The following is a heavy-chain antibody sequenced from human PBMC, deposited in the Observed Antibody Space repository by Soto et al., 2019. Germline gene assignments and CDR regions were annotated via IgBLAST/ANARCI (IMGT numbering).Heavy chain of an antibody. D-gene: IGHD5-18*01. Sequence: QLVASGGGLVQPGGSLRLSCEASGFSVRGCSMNWVRQSPGKGLEWLAYITIITGNIVYADSVRGRFTISSDSAKNSVYLQLNSLRDEDTAVYFCVRDRDLDRDMVHGDLWGQGTLVTVSS. CDR2: ITIITGNI. J-gene: IGHJ4*01. CDR1: GFSVRGCS. V-gene: IGHV3-48*02. CDR3: VRDRDLDRDMVHGDL.